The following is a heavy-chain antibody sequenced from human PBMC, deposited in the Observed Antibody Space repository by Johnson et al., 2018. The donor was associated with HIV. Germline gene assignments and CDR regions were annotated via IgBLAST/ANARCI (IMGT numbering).Heavy chain of an antibody. Sequence: QVQLVESGGGVVQPGRSLRLSCAASGFTFSSYAMHWVRQAPGKGLEWVAVISYDGSEKYYADSVKGRFTISRDSSKNTLYLQMNSLRAEDTAVYYCAKIIGYSSGLEIWGQGTMVTVSS. D-gene: IGHD6-19*01. V-gene: IGHV3-30*04. J-gene: IGHJ3*02. CDR3: AKIIGYSSGLEI. CDR2: ISYDGSEK. CDR1: GFTFSSYA.